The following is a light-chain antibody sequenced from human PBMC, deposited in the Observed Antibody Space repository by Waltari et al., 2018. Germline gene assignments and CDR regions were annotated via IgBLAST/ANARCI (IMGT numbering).Light chain of an antibody. V-gene: IGKV3-11*01. Sequence: EIVLTQSPATLSLSPGERATLSCRASQSVNNYLAWFQQKPGQAPRLLIYDTSNRANGIPARFSGSGSGTDFTLTISSLEPEDFVVYYCQQRSNWPWTFGQGTKVEIK. CDR3: QQRSNWPWT. CDR1: QSVNNY. J-gene: IGKJ1*01. CDR2: DTS.